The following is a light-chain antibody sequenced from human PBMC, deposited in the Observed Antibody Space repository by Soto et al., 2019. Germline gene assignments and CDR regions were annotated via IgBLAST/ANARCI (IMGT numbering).Light chain of an antibody. J-gene: IGLJ3*02. V-gene: IGLV4-60*02. Sequence: QSVLTQSSSASASLGPSVKLTCTLSSGHSSYIIAWHQQQPGKAPRYLMKLEGSGSYNKGSGVPDRFSGSSSGADRYLTISTLQFEDEADYYCETWDSNTRVFGGGTKLTVL. CDR2: LEGSGSY. CDR3: ETWDSNTRV. CDR1: SGHSSYI.